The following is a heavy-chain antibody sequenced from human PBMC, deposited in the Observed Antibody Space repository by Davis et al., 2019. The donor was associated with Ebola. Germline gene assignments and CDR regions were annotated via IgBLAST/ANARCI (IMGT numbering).Heavy chain of an antibody. CDR2: IKQDGSEK. CDR3: AKDNMVRGATDFDY. J-gene: IGHJ4*02. D-gene: IGHD3-10*01. Sequence: GESLKISCAASGFTFSSYWMSWVRQAPGKGLEWVANIKQDGSEKYYVDSVKGRFTISRDNSKNTLYLQMNSLRAEDTAVYYCAKDNMVRGATDFDYWGQGTLVTVSS. V-gene: IGHV3-7*03. CDR1: GFTFSSYW.